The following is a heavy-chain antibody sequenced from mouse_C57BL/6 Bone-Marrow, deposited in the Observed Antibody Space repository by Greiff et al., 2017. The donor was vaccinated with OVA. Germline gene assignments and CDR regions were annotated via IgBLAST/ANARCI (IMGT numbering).Heavy chain of an antibody. D-gene: IGHD2-3*01. CDR1: GFTFTDYY. J-gene: IGHJ3*01. V-gene: IGHV7-3*01. Sequence: EVKLVESGGGLVQPGGSLSLSCAASGFTFTDYYMSWVRQPPGKALEWLGFIRNKANGYTTEYSASVKGRFTISRDNSQSILYLQMNALRAEDSATYYCARWRWLLGAYWGQGTLVTVSA. CDR3: ARWRWLLGAY. CDR2: IRNKANGYTT.